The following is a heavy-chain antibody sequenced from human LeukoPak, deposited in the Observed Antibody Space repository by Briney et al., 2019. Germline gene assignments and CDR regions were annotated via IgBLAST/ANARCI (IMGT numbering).Heavy chain of an antibody. D-gene: IGHD5-18*01. CDR1: GGTFSSYA. V-gene: IGHV1-69*13. Sequence: ASVKVSCKASGGTFSSYAISWVRQAPGQGLEWMGGIIPIFGTANYAQKFQGRVTITADESTSTAYMELSSLRSEGTAVYYCARDRVGYSYGATFDYWGQGTLVTVSS. CDR3: ARDRVGYSYGATFDY. CDR2: IIPIFGTA. J-gene: IGHJ4*02.